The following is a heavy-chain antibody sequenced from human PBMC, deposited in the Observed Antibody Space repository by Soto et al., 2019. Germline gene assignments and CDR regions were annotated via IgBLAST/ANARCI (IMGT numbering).Heavy chain of an antibody. CDR2: INPNGGDT. CDR1: GYTFTYYH. D-gene: IGHD2-2*01. Sequence: TSAKVTCKASGYTFTYYHVHWVRQAPGQGLEWMGIINPNGGDTTYADSVKGRFTISRDNSKTTLYLQMNSLRAEDTAVYYCAKSPRDCCSTSCPMDYFDYWGQGSLVTVSS. CDR3: AKSPRDCCSTSCPMDYFDY. V-gene: IGHV1-46*04. J-gene: IGHJ4*02.